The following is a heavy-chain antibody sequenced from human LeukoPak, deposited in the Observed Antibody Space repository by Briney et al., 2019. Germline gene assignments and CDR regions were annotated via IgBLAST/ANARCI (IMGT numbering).Heavy chain of an antibody. D-gene: IGHD6-19*01. CDR2: INHSGST. Sequence: SETLSLTCAVYGGSFSGYYWSWIRQPPGKGLEWIGEINHSGSTNYNPSLKSRVTISVDTSKNQFSLKLSSVTAADTAVYYCARGGDSSGWYHPWGQGTLVTVSS. J-gene: IGHJ5*02. CDR1: GGSFSGYY. CDR3: ARGGDSSGWYHP. V-gene: IGHV4-34*01.